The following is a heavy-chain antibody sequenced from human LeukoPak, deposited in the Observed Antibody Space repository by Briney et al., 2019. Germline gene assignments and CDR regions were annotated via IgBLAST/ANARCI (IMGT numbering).Heavy chain of an antibody. CDR2: INHSGST. D-gene: IGHD4-17*01. CDR3: AISDYGDYLTY. Sequence: GSLRLSCAASGFTFSSYSMNWVRQAPGKGLEWIGEINHSGSTNYNPSLKSRVTISVDTSKNQFSLKLSSVTAADTAVYYCAISDYGDYLTYWGQGTLVTVSS. CDR1: GFTFSSYS. J-gene: IGHJ4*02. V-gene: IGHV4-34*08.